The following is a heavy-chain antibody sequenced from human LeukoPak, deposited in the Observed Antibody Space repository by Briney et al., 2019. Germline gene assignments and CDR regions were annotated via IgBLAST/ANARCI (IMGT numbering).Heavy chain of an antibody. CDR3: ARGGSKSAQQLVDY. CDR1: GFTFCSYW. J-gene: IGHJ4*02. Sequence: PGGSLRFSGAASGFTFCSYWMSWLRQAPGKGLEWVANIKQDGSEKYYVDSVKGRFTISRDNAKNSLYLQMNSLRAEDTAVYYCARGGSKSAQQLVDYWGQGTLVTVSS. D-gene: IGHD6-13*01. CDR2: IKQDGSEK. V-gene: IGHV3-7*01.